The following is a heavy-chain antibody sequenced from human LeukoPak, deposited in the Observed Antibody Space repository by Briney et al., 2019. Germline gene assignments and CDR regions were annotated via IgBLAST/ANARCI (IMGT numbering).Heavy chain of an antibody. V-gene: IGHV1-69*06. CDR3: ATPDYDILTSRAFDI. D-gene: IGHD3-9*01. J-gene: IGHJ3*02. Sequence: ASVKVSCKASGGTFSSYAISWVRQAPGRGLEWMGGIIPIFGTANYAQKFQGRVTITADKSTSTAYMELSSLRSEDTAVYYCATPDYDILTSRAFDIWGQGTMVTVSS. CDR2: IIPIFGTA. CDR1: GGTFSSYA.